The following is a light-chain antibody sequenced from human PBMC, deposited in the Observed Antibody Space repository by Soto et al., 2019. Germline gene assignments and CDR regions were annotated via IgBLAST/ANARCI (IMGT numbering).Light chain of an antibody. CDR1: QSVSSY. J-gene: IGKJ1*01. CDR2: DAS. V-gene: IGKV3-11*01. Sequence: EIVLTQCPATLSLSPGERATLSCRASQSVSSYLAWYQQKPGQAPRLLIYDASNRATGIPARFSGSGSGTDFTLTISSLEPEDFAVYYCQQRSNWPRRTFGQGTKVDIK. CDR3: QQRSNWPRRT.